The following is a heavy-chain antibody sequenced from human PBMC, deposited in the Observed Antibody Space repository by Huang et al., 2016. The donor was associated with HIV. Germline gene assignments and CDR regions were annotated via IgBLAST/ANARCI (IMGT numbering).Heavy chain of an antibody. CDR2: MNPNPGNT. J-gene: IGHJ6*02. CDR3: ARGYSYYYGLDV. CDR1: GYTFTKYD. Sequence: QVQLAQSGAAVRKPGASVKVSCKASGYTFTKYDIKWVRQATGHGLEWSGWMNPNPGNTKFAQKFQGRVTMTRDTSITTAYMELSSLRPDDTAVYYCARGYSYYYGLDVWGQGTTVTVSS. V-gene: IGHV1-8*01. D-gene: IGHD4-4*01.